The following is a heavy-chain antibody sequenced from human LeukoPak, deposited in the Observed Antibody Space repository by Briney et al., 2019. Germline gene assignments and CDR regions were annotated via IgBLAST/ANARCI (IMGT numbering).Heavy chain of an antibody. CDR2: ISYDGSNE. V-gene: IGHV3-30*04. CDR3: AKDRHSGYAELGYFDY. CDR1: GFTFSSYV. Sequence: PGRSLRLSCAASGFTFSSYVMHWVRQAPGKGLEWVAIISYDGSNEYYADSVKGRFTISRDNSKNTLYLQMNSLRAEDTAVYYCAKDRHSGYAELGYFDYWGQGTLVTVSS. D-gene: IGHD5-12*01. J-gene: IGHJ4*02.